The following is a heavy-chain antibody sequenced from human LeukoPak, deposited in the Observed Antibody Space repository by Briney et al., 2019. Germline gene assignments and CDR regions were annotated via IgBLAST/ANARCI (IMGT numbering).Heavy chain of an antibody. V-gene: IGHV3-23*01. CDR3: ADANDIVPGSPHNHFDT. CDR2: ISGSGGST. J-gene: IGHJ4*02. Sequence: PGGSLRLSCAASGFTFSSYAMSWVRQALGKGLEWVSAISGSGGSTYYADSVKGRFTISRDNSKNTLYLQMSSLRPEDTAVYYCADANDIVPGSPHNHFDTWGQGTLVTVSS. CDR1: GFTFSSYA. D-gene: IGHD3-9*01.